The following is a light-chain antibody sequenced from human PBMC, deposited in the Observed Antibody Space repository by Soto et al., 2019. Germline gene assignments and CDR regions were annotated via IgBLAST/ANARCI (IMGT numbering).Light chain of an antibody. Sequence: QSALTQPASVSGSPGQSITISCTGTSSDVGGYNYVSWYKQHPGKAPKLMIFEVSNRPSGVSNRFSGSKSGSTASLTISGLLAEDEADYYCCSYSSTTTLYVFGSGTKLTVL. CDR2: EVS. J-gene: IGLJ1*01. CDR1: SSDVGGYNY. V-gene: IGLV2-14*01. CDR3: CSYSSTTTLYV.